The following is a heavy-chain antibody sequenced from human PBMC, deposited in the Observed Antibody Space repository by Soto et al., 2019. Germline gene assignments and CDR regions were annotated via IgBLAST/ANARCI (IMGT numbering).Heavy chain of an antibody. CDR1: GYAFTSYA. CDR2: INAGNGNT. J-gene: IGHJ4*02. V-gene: IGHV1-3*01. D-gene: IGHD1-26*01. CDR3: ARDRSVGGFDY. Sequence: ASVTVSWQASGYAFTSYAMHWVRQAPGQRLEWMGWINAGNGNTKYSQKFQGRVTITRDTSASTAYMELSSLRSEDTAVYYCARDRSVGGFDYWGQGTLVTVSS.